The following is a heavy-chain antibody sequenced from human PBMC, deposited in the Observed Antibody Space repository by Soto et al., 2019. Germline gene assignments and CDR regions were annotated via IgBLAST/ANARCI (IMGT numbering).Heavy chain of an antibody. Sequence: PSETLSLTCTVSGDSISSSSYYWGWIRQPPGKGLEWIGSIYYSGSTYYNPSLKSRVTISVDTSNNQFSLKLSSVTAADTAVYYCARSSGSYYLNSDYWGQGTLVTVSS. CDR2: IYYSGST. V-gene: IGHV4-39*01. CDR1: GDSISSSSYY. D-gene: IGHD3-10*01. CDR3: ARSSGSYYLNSDY. J-gene: IGHJ4*02.